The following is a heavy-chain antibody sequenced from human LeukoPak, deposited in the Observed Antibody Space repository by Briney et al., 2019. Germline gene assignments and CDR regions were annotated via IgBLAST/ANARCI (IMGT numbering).Heavy chain of an antibody. V-gene: IGHV1-3*01. J-gene: IGHJ6*03. CDR1: GYIFTNYA. D-gene: IGHD2-15*01. CDR3: ARGRGTSGSNRDFSYCYYMFV. CDR2: MNAGNGNT. Sequence: ASVKVSCTASGYIFTNYAIHWLRQAAGQRPEWMGWMNAGNGNTKYSQKFQGRITLIRDTSAATAYMELSSLRHDALAVYYCARGRGTSGSNRDFSYCYYMFVWGKGDTFTVSS.